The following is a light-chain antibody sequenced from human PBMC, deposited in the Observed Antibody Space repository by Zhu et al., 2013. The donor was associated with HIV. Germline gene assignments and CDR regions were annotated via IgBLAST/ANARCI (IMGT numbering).Light chain of an antibody. Sequence: EIVMTQSPATLSVSPGERATLSCRASQSVSSNLVWYQQKPGQAPRLLIYGASTRATGIPARFSGSGSGTDFTLTISRLEPEDFAVYYCQQYGSSPWTFGQGTKVEIK. V-gene: IGKV3-15*01. CDR3: QQYGSSPWT. J-gene: IGKJ1*01. CDR2: GAS. CDR1: QSVSSN.